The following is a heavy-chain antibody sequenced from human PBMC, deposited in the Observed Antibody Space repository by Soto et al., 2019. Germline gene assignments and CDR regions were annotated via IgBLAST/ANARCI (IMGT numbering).Heavy chain of an antibody. J-gene: IGHJ4*02. D-gene: IGHD2-2*01. CDR3: AIGTRTSWACDL. Sequence: QVQVVQSGAEVKKPGSSVKVSCKASGGTFSNYAISWVRQAPGHGLEWVGGIIPLTETPVYAQTVQGRLTITADEIPSAAYLELSSLRSDDTAVYYCAIGTRTSWACDLWGQGTLVTVSS. V-gene: IGHV1-69*01. CDR1: GGTFSNYA. CDR2: IIPLTETP.